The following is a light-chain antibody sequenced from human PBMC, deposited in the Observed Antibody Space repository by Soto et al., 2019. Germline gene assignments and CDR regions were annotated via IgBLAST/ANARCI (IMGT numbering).Light chain of an antibody. Sequence: QSALTQPASVSGSPGQSVTISCTGTSSDVGCYDYVSWYQQQPGKAPKLMIYEVSKRPSGVPDRFSGSKSGNTASLTVSGLQAEDEADYYCNSYTSSGTLVFGGGTKVTVL. CDR3: NSYTSSGTLV. J-gene: IGLJ2*01. CDR2: EVS. CDR1: SSDVGCYDY. V-gene: IGLV2-14*01.